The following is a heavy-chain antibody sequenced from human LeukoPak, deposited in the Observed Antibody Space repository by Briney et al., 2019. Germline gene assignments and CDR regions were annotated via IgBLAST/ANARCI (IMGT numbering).Heavy chain of an antibody. CDR2: IYYSGST. Sequence: SETLSLTCTVSGGSISINSYYWGWIRQPPGKGLEWIGSIYYSGSTYYNPSLKSRVTISVDTSKNQFSLKLSSVTAADTAVYYCARGGSGSYLSHLDYWGQGTLVTVSS. J-gene: IGHJ4*02. V-gene: IGHV4-39*01. CDR3: ARGGSGSYLSHLDY. D-gene: IGHD1-26*01. CDR1: GGSISINSYY.